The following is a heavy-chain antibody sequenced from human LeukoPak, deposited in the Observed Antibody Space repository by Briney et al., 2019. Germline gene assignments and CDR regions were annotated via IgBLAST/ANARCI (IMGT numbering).Heavy chain of an antibody. Sequence: SETLSLTCTVSGGSISSSPYYWGWIRQPPGKGLEWIGSIYYSGSTFYNSSLKSRVSISVDTSSNQFSLRLTSVTAADTAVYYCARNVSNPDYGEKIGSWFDPWGQGTLVTVSS. J-gene: IGHJ5*02. V-gene: IGHV4-39*01. D-gene: IGHD4-17*01. CDR2: IYYSGST. CDR3: ARNVSNPDYGEKIGSWFDP. CDR1: GGSISSSPYY.